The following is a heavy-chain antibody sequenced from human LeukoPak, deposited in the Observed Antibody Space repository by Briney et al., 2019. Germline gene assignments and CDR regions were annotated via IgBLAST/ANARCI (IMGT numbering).Heavy chain of an antibody. D-gene: IGHD6-19*01. V-gene: IGHV4-59*01. Sequence: SETLSLTCTVSGGSISSYYWGWIRQPPGKGLEWIGYIYYSGSTNYNPSLKSRVTISVDTSKNQFSLKLSSVTAADTAVYYCARVPVAAAGIAVAGAYYYYGMDVWGQGTTVTVSS. J-gene: IGHJ6*02. CDR3: ARVPVAAAGIAVAGAYYYYGMDV. CDR2: IYYSGST. CDR1: GGSISSYY.